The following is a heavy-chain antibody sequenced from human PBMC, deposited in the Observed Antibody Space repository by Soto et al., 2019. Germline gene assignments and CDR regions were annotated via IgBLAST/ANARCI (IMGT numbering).Heavy chain of an antibody. V-gene: IGHV1-69*06. CDR1: GGTFSSYA. CDR3: ARDGCSSTSCYTRYCYSSYYYGMDV. D-gene: IGHD2-2*02. CDR2: IIPIFGTA. J-gene: IGHJ6*02. Sequence: SVKVSCKASGGTFSSYAISWVRQAPGQGLEWMGGIIPIFGTANYAQKFQGRVTITADKSTSTAYMELSSLRSEDTAVYYCARDGCSSTSCYTRYCYSSYYYGMDVWGQGTTVTVSS.